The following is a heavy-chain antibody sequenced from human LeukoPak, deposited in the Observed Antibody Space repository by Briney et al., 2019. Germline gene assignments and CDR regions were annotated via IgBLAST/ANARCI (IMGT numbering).Heavy chain of an antibody. J-gene: IGHJ4*02. CDR1: GFTFSNYA. D-gene: IGHD4/OR15-4a*01. CDR2: ISYDGSNK. CDR3: ARDPGAFPYFFDC. V-gene: IGHV3-30-3*01. Sequence: GGSLRLSCAASGFTFSNYAMHWVRQAPGKGLEWVAVISYDGSNKYYADSVKGRFTISRDNSKNTLYLQMNSLRVEDTAVYFCARDPGAFPYFFDCWGQGTLVTVSS.